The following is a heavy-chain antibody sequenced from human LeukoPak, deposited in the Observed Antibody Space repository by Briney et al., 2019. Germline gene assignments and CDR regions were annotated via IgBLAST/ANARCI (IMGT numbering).Heavy chain of an antibody. CDR3: ARASGYSGYDPFDF. J-gene: IGHJ4*02. CDR2: IYTGGDT. Sequence: GGSLRLSCAASGFTVSSNYMSWVRQAPGKGLEWVSVIYTGGDTYYADSVKGRFSISRDNSKNTLYLQMNTLRAEGTAMYYCARASGYSGYDPFDFWGQGTLVTVSS. V-gene: IGHV3-53*01. CDR1: GFTVSSNY. D-gene: IGHD5-12*01.